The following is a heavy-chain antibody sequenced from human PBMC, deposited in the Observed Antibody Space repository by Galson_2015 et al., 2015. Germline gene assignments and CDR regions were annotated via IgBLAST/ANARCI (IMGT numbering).Heavy chain of an antibody. D-gene: IGHD2-2*01. CDR1: GFNVSTSY. Sequence: SLRLSCAASGFNVSTSYMGWVRQPTGKGLEWVSVMYAGGASYYADSVKGRFTISRDKSKNTLYLQMHRLRAEDTAVYFCAGGDLYQLLTRDWGQGTLVTVSS. V-gene: IGHV3-53*03. J-gene: IGHJ4*02. CDR2: MYAGGAS. CDR3: AGGDLYQLLTRD.